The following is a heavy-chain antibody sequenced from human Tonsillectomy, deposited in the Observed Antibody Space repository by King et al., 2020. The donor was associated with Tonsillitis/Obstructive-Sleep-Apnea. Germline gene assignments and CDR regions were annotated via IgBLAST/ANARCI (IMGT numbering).Heavy chain of an antibody. V-gene: IGHV3-30*04. D-gene: IGHD3-22*01. CDR2: ISYDGSNK. CDR1: GFTFSSYA. J-gene: IGHJ3*02. Sequence: VQLVESGGGVVQPGRSLRLSCAASGFTFSSYAIHWVRQAPGKGLEWVAVISYDGSNKYYADSVMGRFTISRDNSKNTLDLQMNSLRAEDTAVYYCAREGIYDRGGYADTFDIWGQGTMVTVSS. CDR3: AREGIYDRGGYADTFDI.